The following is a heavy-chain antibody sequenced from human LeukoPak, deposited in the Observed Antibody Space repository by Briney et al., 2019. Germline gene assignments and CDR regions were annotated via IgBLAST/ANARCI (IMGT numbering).Heavy chain of an antibody. Sequence: PSETLSLTCTVSGGSISSGSYYWSWIRQPAGKGLEWIGRIYTSGSTNYNPSLKSRVTISVDTSKNQFSLKLSSVTAADTAVYYCARVVTMVRGVPYYYYYYYMDVWGKGTTVTISS. J-gene: IGHJ6*03. V-gene: IGHV4-61*02. CDR2: IYTSGST. CDR3: ARVVTMVRGVPYYYYYYYMDV. CDR1: GGSISSGSYY. D-gene: IGHD3-10*01.